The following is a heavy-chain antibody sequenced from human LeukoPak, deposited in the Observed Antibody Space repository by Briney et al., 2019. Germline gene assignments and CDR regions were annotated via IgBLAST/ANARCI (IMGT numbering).Heavy chain of an antibody. Sequence: ASVKVSCKASGFTFTNYDINWVRQATGQGLEWMRWMNPINGNTGYAQKFQGRVTMTRDTSISTAYMELRSLTSEDTAVYYCVRDGEGVAISVNYWFDPWGQGTLVTVSS. CDR1: GFTFTNYD. CDR2: MNPINGNT. CDR3: VRDGEGVAISVNYWFDP. J-gene: IGHJ5*02. D-gene: IGHD3-10*01. V-gene: IGHV1-8*01.